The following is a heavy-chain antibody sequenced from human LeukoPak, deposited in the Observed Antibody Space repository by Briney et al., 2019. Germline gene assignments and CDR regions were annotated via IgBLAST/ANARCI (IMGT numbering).Heavy chain of an antibody. V-gene: IGHV3-23*01. D-gene: IGHD6-19*01. CDR2: ISGSGGST. Sequence: GSLRLSCAASGFTFSSYAMSWVRQAPGKGLEWVSAISGSGGSTYYADSVKGRFTISRDNSKNTLYLQMNSLRAEDTAVYYCAKDGGYSSGWYEDYWGQGTLVTVSS. CDR3: AKDGGYSSGWYEDY. CDR1: GFTFSSYA. J-gene: IGHJ4*02.